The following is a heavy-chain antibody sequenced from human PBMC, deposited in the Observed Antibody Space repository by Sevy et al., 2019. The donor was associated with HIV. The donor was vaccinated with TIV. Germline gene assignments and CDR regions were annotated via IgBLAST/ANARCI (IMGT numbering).Heavy chain of an antibody. D-gene: IGHD1-1*01. V-gene: IGHV4-39*01. Sequence: SETLSLTCTVSGGSVSSSSYYWGWIRQPPGKGLEWIGSISYTESTNHNPSLKSRVTISVDRSKNQFSLKLSSVTAADTAIYYCARPESTTVIHGMDVWGQGTTVTVSS. CDR2: ISYTEST. CDR3: ARPESTTVIHGMDV. J-gene: IGHJ6*01. CDR1: GGSVSSSSYY.